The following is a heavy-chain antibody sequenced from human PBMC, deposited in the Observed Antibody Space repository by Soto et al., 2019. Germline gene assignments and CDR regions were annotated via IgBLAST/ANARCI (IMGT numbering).Heavy chain of an antibody. Sequence: SATLSLTCAGYGASLSANYCNWLRQPPGKGLEWIGEINHSGNTNYNPSLRSRVTISIDTSKNQLSLNLRSVSAADTAVYYCARGRGECDVWGQGTPVTVSA. CDR2: INHSGNT. CDR1: GASLSANY. J-gene: IGHJ4*02. CDR3: ARGRGECDV. V-gene: IGHV4-34*01. D-gene: IGHD2-21*01.